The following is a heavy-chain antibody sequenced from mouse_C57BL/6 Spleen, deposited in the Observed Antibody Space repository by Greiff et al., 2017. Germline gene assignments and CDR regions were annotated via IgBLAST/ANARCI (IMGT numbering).Heavy chain of an antibody. CDR2: IYPRDGST. V-gene: IGHV1-85*01. CDR3: AREELRLRGWFAY. J-gene: IGHJ3*01. Sequence: VMLVESGPELVKPGASVKLSCKASGYTFTSYDINWVKQRPGQGLEWIGWIYPRDGSTKYNEKFKGKATLTVDTSSSTAYMELHSLTSEDSAVYFCAREELRLRGWFAYWGQGTLVTVSA. D-gene: IGHD3-2*02. CDR1: GYTFTSYD.